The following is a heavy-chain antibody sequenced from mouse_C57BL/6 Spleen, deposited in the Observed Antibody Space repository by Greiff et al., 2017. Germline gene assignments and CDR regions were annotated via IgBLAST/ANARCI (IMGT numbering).Heavy chain of an antibody. CDR1: GYTFTSYG. CDR2: IYPRSGNT. D-gene: IGHD1-1*01. V-gene: IGHV1-81*01. Sequence: QVQLKESGAELARPGASVKLSCKASGYTFTSYGISWVKQRTGKGLEWIGEIYPRSGNTYYNEKFKGKATLTADKSSSTAYMELRSLTSEDSAVYFGARSTDYYGTRDYWGQGTTLTVSS. J-gene: IGHJ2*01. CDR3: ARSTDYYGTRDY.